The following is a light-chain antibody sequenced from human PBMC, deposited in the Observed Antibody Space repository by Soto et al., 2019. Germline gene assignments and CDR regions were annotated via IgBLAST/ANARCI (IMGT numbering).Light chain of an antibody. CDR2: DAA. V-gene: IGKV1-33*01. CDR1: QDISNY. CDR3: QQDGNLPFP. J-gene: IGKJ5*01. Sequence: DIQMTQSPSSLSASVGDRVTITCQASQDISNYLNWYQQKPGKAPKLLIYDAANLETGVPSRFSVSGSGTDVTFAISSLQPEDMAPYYCQQDGNLPFPVDQGTRLDIK.